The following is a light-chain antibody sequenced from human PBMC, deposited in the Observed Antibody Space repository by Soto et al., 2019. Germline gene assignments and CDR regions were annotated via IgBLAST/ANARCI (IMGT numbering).Light chain of an antibody. CDR1: SSDVGGYNY. CDR2: DVS. V-gene: IGLV2-11*01. Sequence: QSSLTQPRSVSGSPGQSVTISCTGTSSDVGGYNYVSWYQQHPGKAPKLMIYDVSKRPSGVPDRFSGSKSGNTASLTISGLQAEDEDDYYCCSYAGSYTVYVFGTGTKVTVL. J-gene: IGLJ1*01. CDR3: CSYAGSYTVYV.